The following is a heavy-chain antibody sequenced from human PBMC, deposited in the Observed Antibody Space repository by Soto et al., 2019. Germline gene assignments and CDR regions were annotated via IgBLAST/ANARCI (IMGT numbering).Heavy chain of an antibody. CDR1: GFSLSTSGVG. J-gene: IGHJ5*02. V-gene: IGHV2-5*02. D-gene: IGHD6-19*01. CDR2: IYWDDDK. Sequence: QITLKESGPTLVKPTQTLTLTCTSSGFSLSTSGVGVGWIRQPPGKALEWLALIYWDDDKRYSPSPKSRLTITKHPSKNQVVLTMTNMDPVDTATYCCAHRGSGWAPYNWFDPWGQGTLVTVSS. CDR3: AHRGSGWAPYNWFDP.